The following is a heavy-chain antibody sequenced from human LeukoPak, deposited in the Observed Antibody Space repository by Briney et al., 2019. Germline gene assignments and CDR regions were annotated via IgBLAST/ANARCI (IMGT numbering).Heavy chain of an antibody. CDR2: TYYRSKWYN. V-gene: IGHV6-1*01. CDR3: SRAAGNGKGSSDY. Sequence: SQTLSLTCAISGDSVSSNSVAWNWIRQSPSRGLEWLGRTYYRSKWYNEYAVSVKSRITINPDTSKNQFSLQLNSVTPEDTAEYFCSRAAGNGKGSSDYWGQGTLVTVSS. D-gene: IGHD3-10*01. CDR1: GDSVSSNSVA. J-gene: IGHJ4*02.